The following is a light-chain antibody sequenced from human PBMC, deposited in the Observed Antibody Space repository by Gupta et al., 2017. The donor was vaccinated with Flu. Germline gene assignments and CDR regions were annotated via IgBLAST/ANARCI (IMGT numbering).Light chain of an antibody. J-gene: IGKJ2*01. CDR1: QSINLNY. V-gene: IGKV3-20*01. Sequence: EIVLTQSPGTLSVSPEESATLSCRASQSINLNYVAWFQQKSGQAPRLLIYAASSRATGIPDRFSGGGSGTDVTLTISRLEPEDFAVYYCQQYGSTREYTFGQGTQLENK. CDR3: QQYGSTREYT. CDR2: AAS.